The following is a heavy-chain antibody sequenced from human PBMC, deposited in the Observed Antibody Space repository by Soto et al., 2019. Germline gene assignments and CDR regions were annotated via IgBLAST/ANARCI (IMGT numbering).Heavy chain of an antibody. Sequence: QVQLVESGGGVVQPGGSLRLSCAASGFTFSGYHMHWVRQTPGKGLEWVALISNNGNIKHYADSVKGRFTISRDNSRNTLYLLMNSLSDDETSIYYSARAGGAIRLLDYWGRGTLVTVSS. D-gene: IGHD1-26*01. CDR2: ISNNGNIK. J-gene: IGHJ4*02. CDR3: ARAGGAIRLLDY. CDR1: GFTFSGYH. V-gene: IGHV3-30-3*01.